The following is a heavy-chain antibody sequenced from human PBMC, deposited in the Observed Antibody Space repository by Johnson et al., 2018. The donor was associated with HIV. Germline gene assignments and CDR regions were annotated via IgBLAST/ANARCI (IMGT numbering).Heavy chain of an antibody. V-gene: IGHV3-30*04. J-gene: IGHJ3*02. Sequence: QVQLVESGGGVVQPGRSLRLSCAASGFTFSSYAMHWVRQAPGKGLEWVTVISFAGVKTYYADSVKGRFTISRDNSKGTLYLQMNSLRAGDTAVYYCARHKGQQYDTFDIWGQGTMVTVSS. D-gene: IGHD6-13*01. CDR3: ARHKGQQYDTFDI. CDR2: ISFAGVKT. CDR1: GFTFSSYA.